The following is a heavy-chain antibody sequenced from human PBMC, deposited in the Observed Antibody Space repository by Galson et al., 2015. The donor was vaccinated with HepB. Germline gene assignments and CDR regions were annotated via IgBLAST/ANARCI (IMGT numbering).Heavy chain of an antibody. D-gene: IGHD3-10*01. J-gene: IGHJ2*01. CDR2: IYYSGST. V-gene: IGHV4-31*03. Sequence: TLSLTCTVSGGSISRGGYYWSWIRQHPGKGLEWLGYIYYSGSTYYNPSLKSRISMSVDTFRNQFSLKVNSVTVADTAVYYCATIVSGTEGSHWYFDLWGRGTLVTVSS. CDR3: ATIVSGTEGSHWYFDL. CDR1: GGSISRGGYY.